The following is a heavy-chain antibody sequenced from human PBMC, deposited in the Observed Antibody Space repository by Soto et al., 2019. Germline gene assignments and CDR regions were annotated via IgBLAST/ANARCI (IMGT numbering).Heavy chain of an antibody. Sequence: QVQLVQSGAEEKKPGASVKVSCKASGYTFTSYAMHWVRQAPGQRLEWMGWINAGNGNTKYSQKFQGRVTITRDTSASTASMELSSLRSEDTAVYYCARGGGWYVWFDPWGQGTLVTVSS. J-gene: IGHJ5*02. V-gene: IGHV1-3*05. CDR3: ARGGGWYVWFDP. CDR2: INAGNGNT. CDR1: GYTFTSYA. D-gene: IGHD6-19*01.